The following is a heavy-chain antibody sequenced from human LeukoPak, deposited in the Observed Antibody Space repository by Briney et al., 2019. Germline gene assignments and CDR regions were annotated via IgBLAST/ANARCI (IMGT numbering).Heavy chain of an antibody. D-gene: IGHD2-21*02. CDR1: GFTFSSYG. J-gene: IGHJ4*02. V-gene: IGHV3-33*01. CDR2: IWYDGSNK. CDR3: ARGSYCGGDCYFSGGLDY. Sequence: GRSLRLSCAASGFTFSSYGMHWVRQAPGKGLEGVAVIWYDGSNKYYADSVKGRFTISRDNAKNTLYLQMNSLRAEDTAVYYCARGSYCGGDCYFSGGLDYWGQGTLVTVSS.